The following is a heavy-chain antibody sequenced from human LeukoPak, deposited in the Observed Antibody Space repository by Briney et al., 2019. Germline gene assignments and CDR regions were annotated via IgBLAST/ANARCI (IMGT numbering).Heavy chain of an antibody. V-gene: IGHV4-31*03. CDR1: GGSISSGGYY. Sequence: PSETVSLTCTVSGGSISSGGYYWSWIRQQPGKGLEWIGYIYYSGSTYYNPSLKSRVTISVDTSKNQFSLKLSSVTAADTAVYYCASSSSGDYFDYWGQGTLVTVSS. CDR3: ASSSSGDYFDY. CDR2: IYYSGST. J-gene: IGHJ4*02. D-gene: IGHD6-6*01.